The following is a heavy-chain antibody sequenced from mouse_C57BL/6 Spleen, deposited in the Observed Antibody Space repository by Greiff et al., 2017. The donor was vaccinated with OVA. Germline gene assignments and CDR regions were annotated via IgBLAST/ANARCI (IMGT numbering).Heavy chain of an antibody. D-gene: IGHD2-14*01. CDR1: GFTFSSYA. V-gene: IGHV5-9-1*02. CDR2: ISSGGDYI. Sequence: EVKLVESGEGLVKPGGSLKLSCAASGFTFSSYAMSWVRQTPEKRLEWVAYISSGGDYIYYADTVKGRFTISRDNARNTLYLQMSSLKSEDTAMYYCTREGVQYYYARDYWGQGTSVTVSS. J-gene: IGHJ4*01. CDR3: TREGVQYYYARDY.